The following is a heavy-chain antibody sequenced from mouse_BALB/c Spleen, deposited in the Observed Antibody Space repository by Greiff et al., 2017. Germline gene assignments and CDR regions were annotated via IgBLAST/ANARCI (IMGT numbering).Heavy chain of an antibody. CDR2: IFPGSGNT. Sequence: QVQLQQSGPELVKPGASVKISCKASGYSFTSYYIHWVKQRPGQGLEWIGWIFPGSGNTKYNEKFKGKATLTADTSSSTAYMQLSSLTSEDSAVYFCARGEFIYAMDYWGQGTSVTVSS. J-gene: IGHJ4*01. D-gene: IGHD1-1*01. CDR3: ARGEFIYAMDY. V-gene: IGHV1-66*01. CDR1: GYSFTSYY.